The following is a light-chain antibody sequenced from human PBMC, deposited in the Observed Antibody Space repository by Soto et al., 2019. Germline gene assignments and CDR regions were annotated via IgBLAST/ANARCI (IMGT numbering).Light chain of an antibody. CDR3: QQRET. J-gene: IGKJ1*01. V-gene: IGKV1-5*01. Sequence: DIQMTQSPSTLSASVGDRVTITCRASQSFSSWLAWYQQKPGKAPKLLIFDASSLAGGVPSRFSGSGSGTEFILTISSLQPDDFATYYCQQRETFGQGTKVEIK. CDR1: QSFSSW. CDR2: DAS.